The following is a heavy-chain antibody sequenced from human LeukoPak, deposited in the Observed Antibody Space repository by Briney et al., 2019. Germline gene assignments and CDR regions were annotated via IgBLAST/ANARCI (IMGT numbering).Heavy chain of an antibody. J-gene: IGHJ6*04. Sequence: GRSLRLSCTASGFTFGDYAVTWVRQAPGKGLEWVGFIRSKAYGGTTEYAASVKGRFTISRDDSKSVAYLQMSSLKTEDTAVYYCARGSNLYYYYGMGVWGKGTTVTVSS. CDR1: GFTFGDYA. V-gene: IGHV3-49*04. CDR2: IRSKAYGGTT. D-gene: IGHD4-11*01. CDR3: ARGSNLYYYYGMGV.